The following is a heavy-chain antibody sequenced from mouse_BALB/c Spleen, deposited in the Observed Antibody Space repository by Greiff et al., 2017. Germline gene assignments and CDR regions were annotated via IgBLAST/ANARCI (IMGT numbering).Heavy chain of an antibody. CDR1: GFSLTSYG. Sequence: VKLVESGPGLVQPSQSLSITCTVSGFSLTSYGVHWVRQSPGKGLEWLGVIWSGGSTDYNAAFISRLSISKDNSKSQVFFKMNSLQANDTAIYYCARNSRQLGSAMDYWGQGTSVTVSS. D-gene: IGHD3-2*01. V-gene: IGHV2-2*02. J-gene: IGHJ4*01. CDR2: IWSGGST. CDR3: ARNSRQLGSAMDY.